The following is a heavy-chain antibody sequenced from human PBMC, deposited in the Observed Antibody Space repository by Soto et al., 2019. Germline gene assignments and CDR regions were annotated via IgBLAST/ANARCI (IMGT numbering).Heavy chain of an antibody. CDR1: GFTFSSYW. Sequence: EVQLVESGGGLVQSGGSLRLSCAASGFTFSSYWMSWVRQGPGKGPEWVANIKQDGSEKYYVDSVKGRFTTSGDNAKNSLYLQMTSLRAEDTAVYHCAKALSSIPRDSWGQGTLVTVSS. V-gene: IGHV3-7*05. CDR3: AKALSSIPRDS. CDR2: IKQDGSEK. J-gene: IGHJ4*02.